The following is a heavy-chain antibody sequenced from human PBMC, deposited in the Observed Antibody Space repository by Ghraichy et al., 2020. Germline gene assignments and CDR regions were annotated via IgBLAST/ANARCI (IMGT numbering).Heavy chain of an antibody. D-gene: IGHD6-6*01. CDR3: ARKTMAAVSAC. J-gene: IGHJ4*02. CDR1: GFSFSSFS. CDR2: IRENGNAK. Sequence: GGSLRLSCAASGFSFSSFSMSWVRQAPGKGLEWVANIRENGNAKSYADSVKGRFTISRDNAKNSLFLQMDNLRVEDTAVYYCARKTMAAVSACWGQGTLVPASP. V-gene: IGHV3-7*01.